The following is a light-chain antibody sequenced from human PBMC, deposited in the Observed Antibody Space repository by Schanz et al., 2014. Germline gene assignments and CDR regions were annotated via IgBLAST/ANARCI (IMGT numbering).Light chain of an antibody. CDR2: SNT. Sequence: QSVLTQPPSVSGAPGQRVTISCTGSSSNIGAGYDVHWYQQLPGTAPKLLIYSNTIRPSGVPDRFSASKSGTSASLAITGLQADDEADYYCQSYDSSLSGSVFGGGTKLTVL. CDR1: SSNIGAGYD. V-gene: IGLV1-40*01. CDR3: QSYDSSLSGSV. J-gene: IGLJ2*01.